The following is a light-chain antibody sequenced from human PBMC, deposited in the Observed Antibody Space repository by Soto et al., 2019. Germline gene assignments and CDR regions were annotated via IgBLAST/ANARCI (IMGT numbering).Light chain of an antibody. CDR1: QSISKY. CDR2: AAS. J-gene: IGKJ4*01. Sequence: DIQMTQSPSSLSASVGDRVTITCRASQSISKYVNWYQHKPGKAPTVLIHAASSLQSGVPSRFSGSGSGTDFFLTISSLQPEDFAVYYCQQSHSKPITFGGGTKLDIK. CDR3: QQSHSKPIT. V-gene: IGKV1-39*01.